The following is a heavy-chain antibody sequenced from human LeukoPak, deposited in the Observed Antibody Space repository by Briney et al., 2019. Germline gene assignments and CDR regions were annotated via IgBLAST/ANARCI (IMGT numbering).Heavy chain of an antibody. CDR2: ISSSSSYI. J-gene: IGHJ4*02. Sequence: PGGSLRLSCAASGFTFSSYSMNWVRQAPGKGLEWVSSISSSSSYIYYADSVKGRFTISRDNAKNSLYLQMNSLRAEYTAVYYCASDYDFWSGYTQIENYWGQGTLVTVSS. D-gene: IGHD3-3*01. CDR1: GFTFSSYS. V-gene: IGHV3-21*01. CDR3: ASDYDFWSGYTQIENY.